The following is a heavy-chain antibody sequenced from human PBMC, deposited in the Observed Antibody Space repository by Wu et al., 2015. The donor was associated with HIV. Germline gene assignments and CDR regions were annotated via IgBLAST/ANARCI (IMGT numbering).Heavy chain of an antibody. J-gene: IGHJ3*02. V-gene: IGHV1-69*01. CDR1: GGTFSSYA. D-gene: IGHD3-10*01. Sequence: QVQLVQSGAEVKKPGSSVKASCKASGGTFSSYAISWVRQAPGQGLEWMGGIIPIFGTANYAQKFQGRVTITTDESTSTAYMELSSLRSEDTAVYYCAVGGITMVRGRPGDAFDIWGQGDNGHRLF. CDR3: AVGGITMVRGRPGDAFDI. CDR2: IIPIFGTA.